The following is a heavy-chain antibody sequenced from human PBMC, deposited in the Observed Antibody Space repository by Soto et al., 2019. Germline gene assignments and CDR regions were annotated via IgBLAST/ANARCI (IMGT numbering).Heavy chain of an antibody. V-gene: IGHV3-30-3*01. CDR1: GFTFSSYA. CDR3: AREGLSPRPNSGSYWYYYGMDV. CDR2: ISYDGSNK. D-gene: IGHD1-26*01. Sequence: QVQLVESGGGVVQPGRSLRLSCAASGFTFSSYAMHWVRQAPGKGLEWVAVISYDGSNKYYADSVKGRFTISRDNSKNTLYLQMNSLRAEDTAVYYCAREGLSPRPNSGSYWYYYGMDVWGQGTTVTVSS. J-gene: IGHJ6*02.